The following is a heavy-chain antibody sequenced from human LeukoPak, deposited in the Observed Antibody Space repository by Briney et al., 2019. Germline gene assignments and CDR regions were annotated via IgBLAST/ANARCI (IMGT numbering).Heavy chain of an antibody. CDR1: GFTFSSYE. Sequence: PGGSLRLSCAASGFTFSSYEMNWVRQAPGKGLEWVSYISSSGSTIYYADSVKGRFTISSDNAKTSLYLQMNSLRAEDTAVYYCAREPDYGDYVYWYFDLWGRGTLVTVSS. J-gene: IGHJ2*01. CDR2: ISSSGSTI. CDR3: AREPDYGDYVYWYFDL. D-gene: IGHD4-17*01. V-gene: IGHV3-48*03.